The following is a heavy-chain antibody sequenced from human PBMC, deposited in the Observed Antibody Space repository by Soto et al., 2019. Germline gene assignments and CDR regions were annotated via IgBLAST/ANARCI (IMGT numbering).Heavy chain of an antibody. J-gene: IGHJ3*02. CDR1: GFSLSTSGVG. CDR2: IYWNDDK. V-gene: IGHV2-5*01. CDR3: AHRRTIQAIVVVIDAFDI. D-gene: IGHD3-22*01. Sequence: SGPTLVNPTQTLTLTCTFSGFSLSTSGVGVGWIRQPPGKALEWLALIYWNDDKRYSPSLKSRLTITKDTSKNQVVLTMTNMDPVDTATYYFAHRRTIQAIVVVIDAFDIWGQGTMVTVSS.